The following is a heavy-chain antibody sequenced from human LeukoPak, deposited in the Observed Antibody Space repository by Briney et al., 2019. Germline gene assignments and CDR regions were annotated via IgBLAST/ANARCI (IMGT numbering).Heavy chain of an antibody. Sequence: AASVKVSCKASGYTFTSYAMHWVRQAPGQRLEWMGWVNAGNGNTKYSQKFQGRVTITRDTSASTAYMELSSLRSEDTAVYYCARESITIFGVVHNWFDPWGQGTLVTVSS. J-gene: IGHJ5*02. D-gene: IGHD3-3*01. CDR1: GYTFTSYA. V-gene: IGHV1-3*01. CDR2: VNAGNGNT. CDR3: ARESITIFGVVHNWFDP.